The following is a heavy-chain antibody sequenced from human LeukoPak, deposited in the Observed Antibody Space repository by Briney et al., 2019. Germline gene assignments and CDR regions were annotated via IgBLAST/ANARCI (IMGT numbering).Heavy chain of an antibody. J-gene: IGHJ4*02. CDR1: GFTFSSYG. CDR3: ATLQDNYFDY. V-gene: IGHV3-30*02. Sequence: GGSLRLSCAASGFTFSSYGMHWVRQAPGKGLEWGAFIRYDGSNKYYADSVKGRFTISRDNSKNTLYLQMNSLRAEDTAVYYCATLQDNYFDYWGQGTLVTVSS. CDR2: IRYDGSNK.